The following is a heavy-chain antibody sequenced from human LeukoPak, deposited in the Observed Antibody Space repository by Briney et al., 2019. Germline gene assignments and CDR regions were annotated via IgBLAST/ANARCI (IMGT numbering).Heavy chain of an antibody. D-gene: IGHD5-18*01. CDR1: GFTFSSYG. J-gene: IGHJ4*02. CDR3: AKAGDSYGYEGFDY. Sequence: PGRSLRLSCAASGFTFSSYGMHWVRHAPGKGVEWVAVISYDGSNKYYADSVKGRFTISRDNSKNTLYLKMNSLRAEDTAVYYCAKAGDSYGYEGFDYWGQGTLVTVSS. CDR2: ISYDGSNK. V-gene: IGHV3-30*18.